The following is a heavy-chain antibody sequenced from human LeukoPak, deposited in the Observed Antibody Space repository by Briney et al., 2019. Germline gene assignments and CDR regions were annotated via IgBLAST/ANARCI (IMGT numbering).Heavy chain of an antibody. CDR3: ARHHLTVPFDY. D-gene: IGHD3-9*01. CDR1: GYSISSGYY. J-gene: IGHJ4*02. CDR2: IYHSGST. V-gene: IGHV4-38-2*01. Sequence: SETLSLTCAVSGYSISSGYYWGWIRQPPGKGLEWIGSIYHSGSTYYNPSLKSRVTISVDTSKNQFSLKLSSVTAADTAVYYCARHHLTVPFDYRGQGTLVTVSS.